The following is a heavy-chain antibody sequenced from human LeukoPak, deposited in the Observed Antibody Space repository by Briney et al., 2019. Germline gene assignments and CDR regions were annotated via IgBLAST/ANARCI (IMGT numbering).Heavy chain of an antibody. J-gene: IGHJ5*02. CDR3: ARDRKESAPLGELFPWFNP. CDR2: IYYSGST. CDR1: GGSISSGDYY. D-gene: IGHD3-10*01. Sequence: SETLSLTCTVSGGSISSGDYYWSWIRQPPGKGLEWIGYIYYSGSTYYNPSLKSRVTISVDTSKNQFSLKLSSVTAADTAVYYCARDRKESAPLGELFPWFNPWGQGTLVTVSS. V-gene: IGHV4-30-4*01.